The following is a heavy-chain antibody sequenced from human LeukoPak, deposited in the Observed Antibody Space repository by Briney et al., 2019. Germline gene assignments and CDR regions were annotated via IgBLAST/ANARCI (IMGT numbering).Heavy chain of an antibody. CDR1: GFTFDDYA. V-gene: IGHV3-9*03. CDR3: AKSSGYYFYYFDY. Sequence: SLRLSCAASGFTFDDYAMHWVRQAPGRGLEWVLRTSWNSGSIGYADSVKGRFTISRDNAKNSLYLQMNSLRAEDMALYYCAKSSGYYFYYFDYWGQGNLVTVSS. J-gene: IGHJ4*02. D-gene: IGHD3-22*01. CDR2: TSWNSGSI.